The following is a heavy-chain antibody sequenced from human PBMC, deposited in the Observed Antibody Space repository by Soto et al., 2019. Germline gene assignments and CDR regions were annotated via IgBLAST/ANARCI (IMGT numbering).Heavy chain of an antibody. J-gene: IGHJ3*02. CDR1: GGTFKTFG. CDR3: ARDVLGGWVKKTYRAFDI. CDR2: IIPLLRTT. Sequence: QVQLVQSGAELKKPGSSVTVSCQASGGTFKTFGVSWVRQAPGQGLQWMGGIIPLLRTTDYAQNFQGRISISADESTNTVFMELTSLRSEDTAVYYCARDVLGGWVKKTYRAFDIWGQGTLVAVSS. V-gene: IGHV1-69*01. D-gene: IGHD1-26*01.